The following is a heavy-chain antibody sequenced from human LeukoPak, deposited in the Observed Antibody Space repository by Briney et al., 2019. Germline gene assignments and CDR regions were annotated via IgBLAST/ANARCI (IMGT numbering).Heavy chain of an antibody. J-gene: IGHJ2*01. CDR3: AKGRYSSGWNWYFDL. D-gene: IGHD6-19*01. Sequence: AGGSLRLSCAASGFTFSSYGMHWVRQAPGKGLEWVAVISYDGSNKAYADSVKGRFTISRDNSKNTLYLQMNSLRAGDTAVYYCAKGRYSSGWNWYFDLWGRGTLVTVSS. V-gene: IGHV3-30*18. CDR1: GFTFSSYG. CDR2: ISYDGSNK.